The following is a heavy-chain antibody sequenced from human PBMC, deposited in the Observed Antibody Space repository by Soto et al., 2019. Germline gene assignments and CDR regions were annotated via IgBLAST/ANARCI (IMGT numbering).Heavy chain of an antibody. Sequence: SETLSLTCTVSGGSISSYYWSWVRQPPGKGLEWIGNIYYSGSTNYNPSLKSRVTISVDTSKNQFSLKLSSVTAADTAVYYCARERYYGMDVSGQGXTVTVSS. CDR2: IYYSGST. CDR3: ARERYYGMDV. CDR1: GGSISSYY. V-gene: IGHV4-59*01. J-gene: IGHJ6*02.